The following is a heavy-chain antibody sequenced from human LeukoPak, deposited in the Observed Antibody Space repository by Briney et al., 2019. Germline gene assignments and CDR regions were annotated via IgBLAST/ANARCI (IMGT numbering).Heavy chain of an antibody. CDR2: IIPVFGTR. D-gene: IGHD3-16*01. J-gene: IGHJ3*02. V-gene: IGHV1-69*13. Sequence: GASVKVSCKASGGTFSNYVISWVRQAPGQGLEWMGGIIPVFGTREYAQRFQDRVAITAGEATSTVHMELSGLKFDDTAVYYCARDDMGSTGGEVFDIWGQGTMVAVSS. CDR1: GGTFSNYV. CDR3: ARDDMGSTGGEVFDI.